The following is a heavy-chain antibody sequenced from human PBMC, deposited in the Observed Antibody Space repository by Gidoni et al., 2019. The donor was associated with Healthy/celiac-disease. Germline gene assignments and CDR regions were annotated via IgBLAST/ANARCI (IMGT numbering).Heavy chain of an antibody. CDR2: IYYSGST. J-gene: IGHJ4*02. V-gene: IGHV4-59*01. Sequence: QVQLQESGPGLVKPSETLSLTCTASGGSISSYYWSWIRQPPGKGLEWIGYIYYSGSTNYNPSLKSRVTISVDTSKNQFSLKLSSVTAADTAVYYCARGGLRDGYNPTYDYWGQGTLVTVSS. D-gene: IGHD5-12*01. CDR1: GGSISSYY. CDR3: ARGGLRDGYNPTYDY.